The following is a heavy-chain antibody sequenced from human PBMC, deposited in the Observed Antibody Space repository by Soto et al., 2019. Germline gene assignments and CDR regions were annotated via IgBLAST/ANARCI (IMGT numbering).Heavy chain of an antibody. Sequence: QVQLVESGGGVVQPGTSLRLSCVGSGFTFRSYVIHWVRQAPGKGLEWVALTSYDGSNKYYDDSVKGRFTISRDNSRNTVDLQMTNLRFEDTTLYSCARWGTTGGLDVWGQGTLVSVSS. D-gene: IGHD3-16*01. CDR2: TSYDGSNK. V-gene: IGHV3-30*19. J-gene: IGHJ4*02. CDR3: ARWGTTGGLDV. CDR1: GFTFRSYV.